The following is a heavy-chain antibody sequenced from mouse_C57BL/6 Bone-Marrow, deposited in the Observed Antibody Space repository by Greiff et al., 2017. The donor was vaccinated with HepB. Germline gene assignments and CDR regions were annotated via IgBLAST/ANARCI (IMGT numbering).Heavy chain of an antibody. CDR1: GYTFTSYW. D-gene: IGHD4-1*01. Sequence: QVQLQQPGAELVKPGASVKLSCKASGYTFTSYWMHWVKQRPGQGLEWIGMIHPNSGSTNYNEKFKSKATLTVDKSSSTAYMQLSSLTSEDSAVYYCARELGEDYFGCWGQGTTLTVSS. CDR2: IHPNSGST. V-gene: IGHV1-64*01. CDR3: ARELGEDYFGC. J-gene: IGHJ2*01.